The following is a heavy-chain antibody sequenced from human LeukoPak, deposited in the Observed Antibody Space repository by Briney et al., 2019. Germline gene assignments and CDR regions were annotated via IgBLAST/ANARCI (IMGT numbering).Heavy chain of an antibody. CDR3: TKDRGFGQFLWGNDY. D-gene: IGHD3-10*01. CDR1: GFTFSNYD. J-gene: IGHJ4*02. CDR2: IRNDGSDK. Sequence: GGSLRLSYAASGFTFSNYDMHWVRRAPGKGLEWVAFIRNDGSDKYYGVSVKGRFTITRDNSKNTLYLQMNSLRAEDTALYYCTKDRGFGQFLWGNDYWGQGTLVTVSS. V-gene: IGHV3-30*02.